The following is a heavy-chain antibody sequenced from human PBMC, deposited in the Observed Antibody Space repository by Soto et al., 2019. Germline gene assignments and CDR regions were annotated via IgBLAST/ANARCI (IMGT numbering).Heavy chain of an antibody. Sequence: SETLSLTCAVSGYSISSGYYWGWIRQPPGKGLEWIGSIYHSGSTYYNPSLKSRVTISVDTSKNQFSLKLSSVTAADTAVYYCARLITGNTGGYFDYWGQGTLVTVS. CDR1: GYSISSGYY. D-gene: IGHD1-20*01. CDR2: IYHSGST. J-gene: IGHJ4*02. CDR3: ARLITGNTGGYFDY. V-gene: IGHV4-38-2*01.